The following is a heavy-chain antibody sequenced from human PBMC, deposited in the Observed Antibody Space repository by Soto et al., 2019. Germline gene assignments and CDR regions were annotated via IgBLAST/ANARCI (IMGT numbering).Heavy chain of an antibody. CDR2: MNPNSGNT. D-gene: IGHD3-9*01. J-gene: IGHJ4*02. Sequence: QVQLVQSGAEVKKPGASVKVSCKASGYTFTSYDINWVRQATGQGLEWMGWMNPNSGNTGYAQKFQGRVTMTRNTSISTAYMELSSLRSEDTAVYYCARGRHYDILTGYSDFDYWGQGTLVTVSS. V-gene: IGHV1-8*01. CDR1: GYTFTSYD. CDR3: ARGRHYDILTGYSDFDY.